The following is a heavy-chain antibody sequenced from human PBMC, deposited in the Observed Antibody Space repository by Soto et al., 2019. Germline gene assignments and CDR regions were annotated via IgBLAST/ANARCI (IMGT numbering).Heavy chain of an antibody. J-gene: IGHJ6*02. CDR2: INPGGGNR. V-gene: IGHV1-46*01. Sequence: GASLKVSCKASGYTFTSYYIHWVRQAPGQGLEWMGIINPGGGNRNSAQKFQGRVTMTRDTSTSTVYMELSSLRSEDTAVYYCAREADVVRGALHVGSHLDYPGAGTDVWGQATTVTV. D-gene: IGHD3-10*01. CDR1: GYTFTSYY. CDR3: AREADVVRGALHVGSHLDYPGAGTDV.